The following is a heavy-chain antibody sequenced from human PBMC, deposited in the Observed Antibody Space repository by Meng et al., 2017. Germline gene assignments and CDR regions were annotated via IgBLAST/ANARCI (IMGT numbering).Heavy chain of an antibody. Sequence: VLVVGSWGGLGQPGWSLRLSCSASGFTFSSYAMSWVRQAPGKGLEWVSAISGSGGSTYYADSVKGRFTISRDNSKNTLYLQMNSLRAEDTAVYYCAKSGYGYDYWGQGTLVTVSS. CDR1: GFTFSSYA. CDR3: AKSGYGYDY. V-gene: IGHV3-23*04. D-gene: IGHD5-12*01. CDR2: ISGSGGST. J-gene: IGHJ4*02.